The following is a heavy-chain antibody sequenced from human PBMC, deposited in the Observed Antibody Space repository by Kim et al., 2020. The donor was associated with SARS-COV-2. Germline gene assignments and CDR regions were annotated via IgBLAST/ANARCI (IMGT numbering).Heavy chain of an antibody. J-gene: IGHJ4*02. Sequence: ASVKVSCKASGYSFTRNGMNWVRQAPGQGLEWMGWINTITGTPTYGQAFTGRFVFSLDTSVSTAYLQINSLKAEDTAVYFCAREVYGDYGKRYLDYWGQG. CDR3: AREVYGDYGKRYLDY. V-gene: IGHV7-4-1*02. CDR1: GYSFTRNG. D-gene: IGHD4-17*01. CDR2: INTITGTP.